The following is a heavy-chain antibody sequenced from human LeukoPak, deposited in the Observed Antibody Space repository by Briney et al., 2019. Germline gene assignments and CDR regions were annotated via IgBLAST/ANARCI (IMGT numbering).Heavy chain of an antibody. V-gene: IGHV3-30*02. CDR1: GFSFSSYG. D-gene: IGHD3-9*01. CDR2: IPYDGIDE. J-gene: IGHJ4*02. CDR3: AKDSTGYHPGY. Sequence: GGSLRLSCAASGFSFSSYGMHWVRQRPGRGPEWVALIPYDGIDENYTDFAKGRFTISRDNLMNTVYLLINSVRTEDTAVYYCAKDSTGYHPGYWGQGTLVTVSS.